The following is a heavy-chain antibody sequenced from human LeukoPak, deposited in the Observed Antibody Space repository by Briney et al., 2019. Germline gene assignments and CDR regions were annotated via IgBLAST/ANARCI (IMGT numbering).Heavy chain of an antibody. CDR2: IRYDGSNK. V-gene: IGHV3-30*02. Sequence: PGGSLRLSCAASGFTFSSYGMHWVRQAPGKGLEWVAFIRYDGSNKYYADSVKGRFTISRDNSKNTLYLQMNSLRAENTAVYYCAKSLGAPDAFDIWGQGTMVTVSS. D-gene: IGHD1-26*01. CDR1: GFTFSSYG. J-gene: IGHJ3*02. CDR3: AKSLGAPDAFDI.